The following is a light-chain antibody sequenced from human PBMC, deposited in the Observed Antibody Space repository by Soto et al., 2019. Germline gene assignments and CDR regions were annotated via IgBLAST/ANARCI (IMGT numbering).Light chain of an antibody. CDR1: QSISSY. CDR2: AAS. Sequence: DIQMTQSPSSLSASVGDRVTITCRASQSISSYLNWYQQKPGKAPKLLIYAASSLQSGVPSRFSGSGSGTYFTLTISSLQPEDFATYYCQQSYSTPRTFGQGTKVESK. V-gene: IGKV1-39*01. J-gene: IGKJ1*01. CDR3: QQSYSTPRT.